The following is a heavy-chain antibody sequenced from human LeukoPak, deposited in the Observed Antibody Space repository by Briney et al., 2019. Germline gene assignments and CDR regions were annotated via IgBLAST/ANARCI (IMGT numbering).Heavy chain of an antibody. CDR3: AKELNTYYYYMDV. J-gene: IGHJ6*03. V-gene: IGHV3-21*01. Sequence: GGSLRLSCAASGFTFSSYSMSWVRQAPGKGLEWVSSISANSLHIFYADSVKGRFTISRDNAKNTLYLQMNSLRAEDTAVYYCAKELNTYYYYMDVWGKGTTVTVSS. CDR1: GFTFSSYS. CDR2: ISANSLHI.